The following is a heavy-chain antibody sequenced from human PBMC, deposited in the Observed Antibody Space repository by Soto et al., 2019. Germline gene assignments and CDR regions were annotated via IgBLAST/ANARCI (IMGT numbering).Heavy chain of an antibody. Sequence: SETLSLTCTVSTDSLSSGGYYWSWIRQHPGKGLEWIGYIYYGGSTYYNPSLKSRVTISVDTSKNQFSLNLTSVTAADTAVYRCARSRGGGVYFDSWGRGTLVTVSS. CDR1: TDSLSSGGYY. CDR3: ARSRGGGVYFDS. D-gene: IGHD2-8*02. V-gene: IGHV4-31*03. CDR2: IYYGGST. J-gene: IGHJ4*02.